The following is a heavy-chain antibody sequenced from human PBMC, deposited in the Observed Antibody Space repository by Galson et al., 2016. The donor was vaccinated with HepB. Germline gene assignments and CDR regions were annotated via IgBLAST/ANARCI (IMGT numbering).Heavy chain of an antibody. V-gene: IGHV3-7*03. CDR1: GFTFSSHW. Sequence: SLRLSCAASGFTFSSHWMNWVRQVPGKGLEWLVNIKGDGSEMNDADPVKGRFTISRDNAKNSLYLQLNSLSADDTALYYCVKNYDYWGQGTPVTVSS. CDR2: IKGDGSEM. CDR3: VKNYDY. D-gene: IGHD2/OR15-2a*01. J-gene: IGHJ4*02.